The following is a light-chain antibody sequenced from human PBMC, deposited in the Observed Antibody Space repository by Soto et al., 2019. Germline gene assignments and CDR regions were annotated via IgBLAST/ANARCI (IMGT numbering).Light chain of an antibody. CDR3: AAWDDSLNGYV. Sequence: SALTQPPSASGTPGQRVTISCSGSSSNIGSNTVNWYQQLPGTAPKLLIYTNNKRPSGVPDRFSGSKSGTSASLAISGLQSDDEANYSCAAWDDSLNGYVFGTGTKVTVL. CDR1: SSNIGSNT. CDR2: TNN. J-gene: IGLJ1*01. V-gene: IGLV1-44*01.